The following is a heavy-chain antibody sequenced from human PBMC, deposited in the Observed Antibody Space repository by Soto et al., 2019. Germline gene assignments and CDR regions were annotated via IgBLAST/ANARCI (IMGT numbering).Heavy chain of an antibody. CDR3: ARDHRGAKYGLDV. Sequence: SQTLSLTCAISGDSVSSSSATWNWIRQSPSRGLEWLGRTYYRSKWYNDYAVSVRSRITISPDTSKNQFSLQLNSVTPEDAAVYYCARDHRGAKYGLDVWGQGTTVTVSS. D-gene: IGHD1-26*01. J-gene: IGHJ6*02. V-gene: IGHV6-1*01. CDR1: GDSVSSSSAT. CDR2: TYYRSKWYN.